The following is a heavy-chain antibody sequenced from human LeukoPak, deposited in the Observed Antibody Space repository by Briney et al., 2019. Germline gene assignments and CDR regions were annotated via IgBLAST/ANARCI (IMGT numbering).Heavy chain of an antibody. D-gene: IGHD4-17*01. J-gene: IGHJ4*02. CDR2: ISAYNGNT. CDR1: GYTFTSYG. V-gene: IGHV1-18*03. Sequence: GASVKVSCKASGYTFTSYGISWVRQAPGQGLEWMGWISAYNGNTNYAQEFQGRVTITRDTSASTAYMELSSLRSEDMAVYYCARTTPYGDYPFDYWGQGTLVTVSS. CDR3: ARTTPYGDYPFDY.